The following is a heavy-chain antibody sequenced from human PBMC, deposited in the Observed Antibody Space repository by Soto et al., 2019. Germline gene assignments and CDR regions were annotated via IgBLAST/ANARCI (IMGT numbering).Heavy chain of an antibody. CDR3: ARVRGHAFDI. CDR1: GDSNNNADYY. Sequence: QVQLQESGPGLVKPSQTLSLNCSVSGDSNNNADYYWSCIRQHAGRGLEWIGYIYYIWTTYHNPSLTSRFTISMDTSKNQFSLEMSSVTAADTAVYYCARVRGHAFDIRGQGTMVTVSS. D-gene: IGHD3-10*01. CDR2: IYYIWTT. J-gene: IGHJ3*02. V-gene: IGHV4-31*03.